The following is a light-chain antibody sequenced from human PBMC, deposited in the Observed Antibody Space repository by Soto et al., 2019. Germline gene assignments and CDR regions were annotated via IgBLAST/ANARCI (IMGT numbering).Light chain of an antibody. CDR2: KAS. J-gene: IGKJ1*01. CDR1: QSISSW. V-gene: IGKV1-5*03. Sequence: DIQMTQSPSTLSASVGDRVTITCRASQSISSWLAWYQQNPGKAPKLLIYKASSLESGVPSRFSGSGSGTEFTLTISSLQPDDFAAYYCQHYNSYRRTFGQGTKVEIK. CDR3: QHYNSYRRT.